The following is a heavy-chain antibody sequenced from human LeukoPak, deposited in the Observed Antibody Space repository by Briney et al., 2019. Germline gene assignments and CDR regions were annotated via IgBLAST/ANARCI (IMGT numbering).Heavy chain of an antibody. V-gene: IGHV3-74*01. D-gene: IGHD3-10*01. J-gene: IGHJ5*02. CDR1: GFTFSTYW. Sequence: GGSLRLSCAASGFTFSTYWMHWVRQAPGKGLVWVSDVNTDGSRTNYADSVKGRFTISRDNAKNTLHLQMNSLRAEDTAVYYCARDGLVVRGTFPENWFDPWGQGSLVTVSS. CDR3: ARDGLVVRGTFPENWFDP. CDR2: VNTDGSRT.